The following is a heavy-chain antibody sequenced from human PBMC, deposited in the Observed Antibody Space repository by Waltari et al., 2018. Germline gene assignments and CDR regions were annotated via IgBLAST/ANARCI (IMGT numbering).Heavy chain of an antibody. V-gene: IGHV4-34*01. J-gene: IGHJ6*03. Sequence: QVQLQQWGAGLLKPSETLSLTCAVYGGSFSGYYWSWIRQPPGKGLEWIGEINHSGSTNYKPSLKSRVTISVDTSKNQFSLKLSSVTAADTAVYYCARGNEYYDFWSGYSTYMDVWGKGTTVTVSS. CDR3: ARGNEYYDFWSGYSTYMDV. D-gene: IGHD3-3*01. CDR2: INHSGST. CDR1: GGSFSGYY.